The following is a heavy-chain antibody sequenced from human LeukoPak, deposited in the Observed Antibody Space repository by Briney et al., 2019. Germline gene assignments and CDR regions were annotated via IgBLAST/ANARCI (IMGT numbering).Heavy chain of an antibody. D-gene: IGHD3-3*01. V-gene: IGHV3-21*01. CDR3: ARDYIWSGYYRFDY. CDR1: GFTFSSYS. Sequence: PGGSLRLSCAASGFTFSSYSMNWVRQAPGKGLEWVSSISSSSSYIYYADSVKGRFTISRDNAKNSLYLQMNSLRAEDTAVYYCARDYIWSGYYRFDYWGQGTLVTVSS. CDR2: ISSSSSYI. J-gene: IGHJ4*02.